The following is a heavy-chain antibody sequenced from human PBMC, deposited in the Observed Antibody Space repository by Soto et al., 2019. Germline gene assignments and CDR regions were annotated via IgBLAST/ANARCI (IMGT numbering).Heavy chain of an antibody. CDR1: GGTFSSYA. V-gene: IGHV1-69*13. Sequence: SVKVSCKASGGTFSSYAISWVRQAPGQGLEWMGGIIPIFGTANYAQKFQGRVTITADESTSTAYMELSSLRSEDAAVYYCARDLTIFGVVINWFDPWGQGTLVTVSS. J-gene: IGHJ5*02. CDR2: IIPIFGTA. D-gene: IGHD3-3*01. CDR3: ARDLTIFGVVINWFDP.